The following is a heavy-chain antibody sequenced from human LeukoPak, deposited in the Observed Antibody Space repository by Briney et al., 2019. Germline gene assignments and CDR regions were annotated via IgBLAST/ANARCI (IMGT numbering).Heavy chain of an antibody. V-gene: IGHV3-30*18. Sequence: GRSLRLSCAASGFTFSSYGMHWVRQAPGKGLEWVAVISYDGSDKYYADSVKGRFTISRDNSKNTLYLQMNSLRAEDTAVYYCAKGSGGYYVDNWGQGTLVTVCS. CDR3: AKGSGGYYVDN. D-gene: IGHD3-22*01. CDR1: GFTFSSYG. CDR2: ISYDGSDK. J-gene: IGHJ4*02.